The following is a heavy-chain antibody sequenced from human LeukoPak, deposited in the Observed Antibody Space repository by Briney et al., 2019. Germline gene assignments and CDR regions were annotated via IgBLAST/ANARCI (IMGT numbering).Heavy chain of an antibody. CDR1: GFTFSSYA. D-gene: IGHD5-12*01. CDR3: ARDEGGGGYDSQFDY. CDR2: ISSSSSYI. J-gene: IGHJ4*02. Sequence: GGSLRLSCAASGFTFSSYAMSWVRQAPGKGLEWVSSISSSSSYIYYADSVKGRFTISRDNAKNSLYLQMNSLRAEDTAVYYCARDEGGGGYDSQFDYWGQGTLVTVSS. V-gene: IGHV3-21*01.